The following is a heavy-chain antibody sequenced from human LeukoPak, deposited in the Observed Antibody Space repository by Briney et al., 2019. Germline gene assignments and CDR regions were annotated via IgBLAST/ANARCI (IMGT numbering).Heavy chain of an antibody. Sequence: SGTLSLTCAVYGGSFSGYYWSWIRQPPGKGLEWIGEINHSGSTNYNPSLKSRVTISVDTSKNQFSLKLSSVTAADTSVYYCGRHFYLGLGVRGVRVSNWFDPWGQGTLVTVSS. D-gene: IGHD3-10*01. V-gene: IGHV4-34*01. CDR1: GGSFSGYY. J-gene: IGHJ5*02. CDR2: INHSGST. CDR3: GRHFYLGLGVRGVRVSNWFDP.